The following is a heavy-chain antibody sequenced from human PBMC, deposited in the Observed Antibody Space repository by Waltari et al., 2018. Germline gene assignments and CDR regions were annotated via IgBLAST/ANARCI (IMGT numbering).Heavy chain of an antibody. D-gene: IGHD3-16*01. V-gene: IGHV3-33*01. Sequence: QVQLVESGGRLVQPGMSLRLSCVASGFSLVSFGMHWARQAPGKGLECVAVAWTDETRRFYGQSVKGRFTISRYNSKNTLFLEMSSVRAEDTAVYYCARDLAYGLDVWGQGTPVTVSS. CDR1: GFSLVSFG. CDR2: AWTDETRR. CDR3: ARDLAYGLDV. J-gene: IGHJ6*02.